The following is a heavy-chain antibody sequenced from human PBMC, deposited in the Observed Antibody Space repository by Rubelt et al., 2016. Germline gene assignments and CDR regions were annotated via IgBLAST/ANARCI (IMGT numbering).Heavy chain of an antibody. J-gene: IGHJ6*02. CDR1: GGSFSGYY. CDR2: INHSGST. V-gene: IGHV4-34*01. D-gene: IGHD2-2*03. CDR3: ARLGSSARHYYYGMDV. Sequence: QVQLQQWGAGLLKPSETLSLTCAVYGGSFSGYYWSWIRQPPGKGLEWIGEINHSGSTNYNPSLKSRVTIAVETSKNQFSRKLSSGTAADTALYYWARLGSSARHYYYGMDVWGQGTTVTVSS.